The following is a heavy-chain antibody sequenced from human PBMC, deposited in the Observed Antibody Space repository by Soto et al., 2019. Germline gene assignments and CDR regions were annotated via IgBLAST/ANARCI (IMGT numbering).Heavy chain of an antibody. Sequence: QVQLVQSGAEVKKPGSSVKVCCKASGGTFSSYTISWVRQAPGQGLEWMGRIIPILGIANYAQKFQGRVTITADKSTSTAYMELSSLRSEDTAVYYCARGPIQPYYYYYGMDVWGQGTTVTVSS. V-gene: IGHV1-69*02. CDR1: GGTFSSYT. D-gene: IGHD5-18*01. CDR2: IIPILGIA. CDR3: ARGPIQPYYYYYGMDV. J-gene: IGHJ6*02.